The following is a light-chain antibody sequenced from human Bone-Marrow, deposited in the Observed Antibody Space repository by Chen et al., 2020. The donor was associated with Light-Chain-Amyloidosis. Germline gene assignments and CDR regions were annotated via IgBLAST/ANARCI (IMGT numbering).Light chain of an antibody. Sequence: SYELPQPPSVSVSPGPTARNTSSGDDLPTNCASWYRQKPGQAPVLVIQSDTERPAGISQRFSGSSSGTTATLTISGVQAEDEADYHCQSADSSGTYEVIFGGGTKLTVL. CDR3: QSADSSGTYEVI. CDR1: DLPTNC. J-gene: IGLJ2*01. V-gene: IGLV3-25*03. CDR2: SDT.